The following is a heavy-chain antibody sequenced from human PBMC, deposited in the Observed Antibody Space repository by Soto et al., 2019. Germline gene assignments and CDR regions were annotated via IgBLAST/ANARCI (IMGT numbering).Heavy chain of an antibody. CDR1: GGSISSGGYY. D-gene: IGHD5-12*01. J-gene: IGHJ4*02. CDR2: IYYSGST. CDR3: ARGVATIPYFDY. V-gene: IGHV4-31*03. Sequence: SETLSLTCTVSGGSISSGGYYWSWIRQHPGKGLEWIGYIYYSGSTYYNPSLKSRVTISVDTSKNQFSLKLSSVTVADTAVYYCARGVATIPYFDYWGQGTLVTVS.